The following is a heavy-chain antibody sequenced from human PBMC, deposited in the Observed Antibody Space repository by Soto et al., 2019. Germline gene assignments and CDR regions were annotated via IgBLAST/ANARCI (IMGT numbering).Heavy chain of an antibody. CDR2: VYPSDSET. D-gene: IGHD2-21*02. Sequence: PGESLKISCQASGYSLTSYWIGWVRQMPGKGLEWMGIVYPSDSETNYSPTFQGHVTISADKSISTAYLQWSSLKASDTAIYYCASLPVTGNFDVWGQGTLVTVSS. V-gene: IGHV5-51*01. CDR3: ASLPVTGNFDV. J-gene: IGHJ3*01. CDR1: GYSLTSYW.